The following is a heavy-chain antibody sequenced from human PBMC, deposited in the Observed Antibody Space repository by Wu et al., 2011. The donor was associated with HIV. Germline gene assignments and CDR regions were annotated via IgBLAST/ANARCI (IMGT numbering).Heavy chain of an antibody. Sequence: VQLVQSGAEVKKPGASVKVSCKASGYTFTSYDINWVRQATGQGLEWMGWMNPNSGNTGYAQKFQGRVTITRNTSISTAYLELSSLGSEDTALYYCARAYHGYDFDSNGYLDYWGQGTLVTVSS. D-gene: IGHD3-22*01. CDR1: GYTFTSYD. CDR3: ARAYHGYDFDSNGYLDY. V-gene: IGHV1-8*03. CDR2: MNPNSGNT. J-gene: IGHJ4*02.